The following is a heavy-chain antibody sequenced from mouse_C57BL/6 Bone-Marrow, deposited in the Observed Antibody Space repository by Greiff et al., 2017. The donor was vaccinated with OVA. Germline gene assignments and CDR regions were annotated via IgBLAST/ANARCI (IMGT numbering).Heavy chain of an antibody. CDR2: LYPGNSDT. D-gene: IGHD1-1*01. V-gene: IGHV1-5*01. J-gene: IGHJ3*01. CDR3: TGYPHLKYYGSGAFAY. CDR1: GYTFTSYL. Sequence: VQLQQSGTVLARPGASVKMSCKTSGYTFTSYLMHWVKQRPGQGLEWIGALYPGNSDTSYNQKFKGKAKLTAVTSASTAYMELSSLTNEDAAGYYCTGYPHLKYYGSGAFAYWGQGTLVTVSA.